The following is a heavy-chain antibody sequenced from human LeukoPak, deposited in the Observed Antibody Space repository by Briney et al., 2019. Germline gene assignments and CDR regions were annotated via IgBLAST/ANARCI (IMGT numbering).Heavy chain of an antibody. D-gene: IGHD5-18*01. CDR1: VCSISSSSAY. J-gene: IGHJ4*02. CDR3: VSPRGFSYGYFDY. V-gene: IGHV4-39*01. Sequence: SETLSLTCRLSVCSISSSSAYWGWIRQPPGKGLGWIGSIYYSKNTYYNPSLKSRVTISADTSKNQFSLTLGSVSATDTAVYYCVSPRGFSYGYFDYWGQGTLVTVSS. CDR2: IYYSKNT.